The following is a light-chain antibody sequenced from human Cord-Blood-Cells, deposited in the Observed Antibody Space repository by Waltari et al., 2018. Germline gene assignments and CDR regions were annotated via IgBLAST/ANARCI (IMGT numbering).Light chain of an antibody. Sequence: DIKLTQSPSSLSASLGVRVTTTCRASQSISSYLNWYQQKPGKAPKLLIYAASSLQSGVPSRFSGSGSGTDFTLTISSLQPEDFATYYCQQSYSTPPTFGGGTKVEIK. CDR3: QQSYSTPPT. J-gene: IGKJ4*01. CDR2: AAS. V-gene: IGKV1-39*01. CDR1: QSISSY.